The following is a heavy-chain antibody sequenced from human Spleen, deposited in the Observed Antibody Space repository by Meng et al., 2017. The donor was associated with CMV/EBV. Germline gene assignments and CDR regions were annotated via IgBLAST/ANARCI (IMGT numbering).Heavy chain of an antibody. V-gene: IGHV3-21*01. CDR2: ISGSSTYI. Sequence: LSLTCAASGFTFTTYSMNWVRQAPGKGLEWVSSISGSSTYIYYADSVKGRFTVSRDNAKKSLNLEVTSLRAEDTAVYYCERDHIEVPTKYYYYGMDVWGQGTTVTVSS. D-gene: IGHD1-26*01. CDR1: GFTFTTYS. J-gene: IGHJ6*02. CDR3: ERDHIEVPTKYYYYGMDV.